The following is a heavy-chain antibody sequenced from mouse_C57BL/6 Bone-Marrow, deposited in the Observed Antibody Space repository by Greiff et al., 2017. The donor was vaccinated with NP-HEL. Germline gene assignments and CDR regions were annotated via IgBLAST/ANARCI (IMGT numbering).Heavy chain of an antibody. CDR3: ARSYGRGYAMDY. V-gene: IGHV7-1*01. Sequence: EVKVVESGGGLVQSGRSLRLSCATSGFTFSDFYMEWVRQAPGKGLEWIAASRNKANDYTTEYSASVKGRFIVSRDTSQSILYLQMNALRAEDTAIYYCARSYGRGYAMDYWGQGTSVTVSS. D-gene: IGHD1-1*01. CDR2: SRNKANDYTT. J-gene: IGHJ4*01. CDR1: GFTFSDFY.